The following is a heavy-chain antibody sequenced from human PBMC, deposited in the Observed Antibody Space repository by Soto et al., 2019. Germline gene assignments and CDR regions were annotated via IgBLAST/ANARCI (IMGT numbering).Heavy chain of an antibody. Sequence: GGSLRLSCAASGFTFRGYGMHWVRQAPGKGLEWVAVIWYDGSNEYYADSVKGRFTISRDNSKNTLYLQMNSLRAGDTAVYYCASLREIIVVVVAATKHDAFDIWGQGTMVTVS. CDR1: GFTFRGYG. V-gene: IGHV3-33*01. D-gene: IGHD2-15*01. CDR2: IWYDGSNE. CDR3: ASLREIIVVVVAATKHDAFDI. J-gene: IGHJ3*02.